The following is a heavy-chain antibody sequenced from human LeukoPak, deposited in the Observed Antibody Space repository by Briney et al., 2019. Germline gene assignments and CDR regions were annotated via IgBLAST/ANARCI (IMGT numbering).Heavy chain of an antibody. Sequence: PGGSLRLSCAASGFTFSYYAMHWVRQAPGKGLEYVSAINNNGDSTYYANSVKGRFTISRDNSKNTLYLQMGSLRAEDMAVYYCAKGRSYGSGSPFDCWGQGTLVTVSS. CDR1: GFTFSYYA. V-gene: IGHV3-64*01. CDR3: AKGRSYGSGSPFDC. CDR2: INNNGDST. J-gene: IGHJ4*02. D-gene: IGHD3-10*01.